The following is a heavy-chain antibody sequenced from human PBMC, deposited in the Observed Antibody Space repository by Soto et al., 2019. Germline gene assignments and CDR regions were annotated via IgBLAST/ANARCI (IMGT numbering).Heavy chain of an antibody. J-gene: IGHJ4*02. CDR1: GFTFSSYG. CDR3: AREKTYFWSGYTDHYFDY. D-gene: IGHD3-3*01. V-gene: IGHV3-33*01. Sequence: QVQLVESGGGVVQPGRSLRLSCAASGFTFSSYGMHWVRQAPGKGLEGVAVIWYDGSNKYYADSVKGRFTISRDNSKNTLYLQMNSLRAEDTAVYYCAREKTYFWSGYTDHYFDYWGQGTLVTVSS. CDR2: IWYDGSNK.